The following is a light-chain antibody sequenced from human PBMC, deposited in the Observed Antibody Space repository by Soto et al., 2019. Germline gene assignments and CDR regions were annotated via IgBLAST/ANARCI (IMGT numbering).Light chain of an antibody. CDR1: QSLLHSNGYNY. J-gene: IGKJ5*01. CDR3: MQALQTPIT. CDR2: LGS. V-gene: IGKV2-28*01. Sequence: IVMTQSPLSLPVTPLEPASISCRSIQSLLHSNGYNYLDWYLQKPAQSPQLLIYLGSNRASGVPDRFSGSGSGTDFTLKTSRVEAEDVGVYYCMQALQTPITFGQGTRLEIK.